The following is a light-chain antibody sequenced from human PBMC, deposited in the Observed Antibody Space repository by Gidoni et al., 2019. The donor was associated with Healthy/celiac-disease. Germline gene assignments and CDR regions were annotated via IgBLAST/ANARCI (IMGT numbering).Light chain of an antibody. CDR2: DAS. J-gene: IGKJ4*01. CDR3: QQYNSYSFT. CDR1: QSISSW. Sequence: DIQMTQSPSTLSASVGDRVTIPCRASQSISSWLAWYQKKPGKAPKLLIYDASSLESGVPSRFSGSGSGTEFTLTISSLQPDDFATYYCQQYNSYSFTFGGGTKVEIK. V-gene: IGKV1-5*01.